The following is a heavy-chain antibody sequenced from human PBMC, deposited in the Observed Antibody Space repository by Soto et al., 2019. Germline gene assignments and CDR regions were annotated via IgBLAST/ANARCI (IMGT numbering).Heavy chain of an antibody. Sequence: QVQLVQSGAEVKKPGASVKVSCKASGYTFTSYYMHWVRQAPGQGLEWMGIINPSGGSTSYAQKFQGRVTMTRDTSTSTVYMELSSLRSEDTAVYYCARSDAGSLLWFVELFNPYYYYGMDVWGQGTTVTVSS. CDR3: ARSDAGSLLWFVELFNPYYYYGMDV. CDR2: INPSGGST. CDR1: GYTFTSYY. J-gene: IGHJ6*02. V-gene: IGHV1-46*01. D-gene: IGHD3-10*01.